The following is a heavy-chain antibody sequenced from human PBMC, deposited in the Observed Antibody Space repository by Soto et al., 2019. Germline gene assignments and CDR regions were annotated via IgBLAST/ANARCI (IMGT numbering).Heavy chain of an antibody. Sequence: QVQLVESGGGLVQPGGSLRLSCAASGFTFGDYEMSWIRQAAGKGPEWVSFLSRSGNTIDYADSVTGRFSISRDNAENSLYLQMESLRVEDTATYFCARTSGGYEADAFDMWGQGTMVTVSA. V-gene: IGHV3-11*01. CDR1: GFTFGDYE. D-gene: IGHD6-19*01. CDR2: LSRSGNTI. J-gene: IGHJ3*02. CDR3: ARTSGGYEADAFDM.